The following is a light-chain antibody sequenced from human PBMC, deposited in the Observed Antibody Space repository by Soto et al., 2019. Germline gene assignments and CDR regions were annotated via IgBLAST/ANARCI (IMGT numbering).Light chain of an antibody. J-gene: IGKJ1*01. CDR3: QQYNNWPPWT. CDR1: QSVSSN. Sequence: EIVMTQSPATLSVSPGERATLSCRASQSVSSNLAWYQQKPGQAPRLLIYGASTRATGIPARFSGSGSGTECALTISSLQSEEFAVYYCQQYNNWPPWTFGQDPKVEIK. CDR2: GAS. V-gene: IGKV3-15*01.